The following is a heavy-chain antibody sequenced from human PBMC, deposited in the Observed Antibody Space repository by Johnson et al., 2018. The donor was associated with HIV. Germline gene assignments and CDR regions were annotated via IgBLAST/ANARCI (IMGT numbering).Heavy chain of an antibody. CDR2: IWPDGSNR. CDR1: GLILSGYG. J-gene: IGHJ3*02. D-gene: IGHD1-26*01. V-gene: IGHV3-33*01. Sequence: QVQVVESGGGVVQPGTSLRLSCEASGLILSGYGLHWVRQAPGKGLEWVAVIWPDGSNRYYADSVKGRFTISRDNSKNTLYLQMNSLRAEDTAVYYCAIRDAGGRDAFDIWGEGTMVTVSS. CDR3: AIRDAGGRDAFDI.